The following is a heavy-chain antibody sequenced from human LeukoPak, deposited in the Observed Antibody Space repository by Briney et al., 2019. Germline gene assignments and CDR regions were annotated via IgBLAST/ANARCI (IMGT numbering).Heavy chain of an antibody. D-gene: IGHD2-15*01. J-gene: IGHJ6*02. CDR3: ARAVDYYYYGVDV. Sequence: PGGSLRLSCAASGFTFSTYDMHWVRQGTGKGLEWVSAIGTGGDTYYSGSVKGRFTISRENAKKSLYLQMSSLRAEDTAVYYCARAVDYYYYGVDVWGQGTTVTVSS. V-gene: IGHV3-13*01. CDR1: GFTFSTYD. CDR2: IGTGGDT.